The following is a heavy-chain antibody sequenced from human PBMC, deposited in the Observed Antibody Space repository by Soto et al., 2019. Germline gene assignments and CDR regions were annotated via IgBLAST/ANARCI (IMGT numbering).Heavy chain of an antibody. Sequence: PTGTQSLNCAVSGGSMSSSNWCSSVRQPPGKGLEWIGEIYHSGSTTDNPSHKSRATISVDKSKNQFSLKLSSVTSADTAVDYCASADSSGYYFDYFGYWGKGTRVTVSS. CDR2: IYHSGST. CDR3: ASADSSGYYFDYFGY. V-gene: IGHV4-4*02. D-gene: IGHD3-22*01. J-gene: IGHJ4*02. CDR1: GGSMSSSNW.